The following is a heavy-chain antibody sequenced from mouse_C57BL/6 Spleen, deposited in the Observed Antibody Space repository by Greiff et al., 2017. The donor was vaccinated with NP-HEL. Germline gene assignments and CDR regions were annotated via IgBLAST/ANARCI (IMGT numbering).Heavy chain of an antibody. CDR1: GYTFTSYW. CDR2: IHPNSGST. CDR3: ARSGGSSYLYWYFDV. V-gene: IGHV1-64*01. D-gene: IGHD1-1*01. J-gene: IGHJ1*03. Sequence: QVQLQQPGAELVKPGASVKLSCKASGYTFTSYWMHWVKQRPGQGLEWIGMIHPNSGSTNYNEKFKSKATLTVDKSSSTAYMQLSSLTSEDSAVYYCARSGGSSYLYWYFDVWGTGTTVTVSS.